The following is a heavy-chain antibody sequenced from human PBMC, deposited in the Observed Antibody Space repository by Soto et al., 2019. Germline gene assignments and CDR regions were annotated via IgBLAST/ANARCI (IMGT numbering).Heavy chain of an antibody. J-gene: IGHJ5*02. CDR3: ATAEVDH. Sequence: GSLRLSCAASGFTFGNHWMHWVRQAPGKGLEWVSRVISDGNTIDYADSVKGRFTVSRDNAKSTLYLQMNSLRAEDTAVYYCATAEVDHWGPGTLVTVSS. V-gene: IGHV3-74*01. CDR2: VISDGNTI. CDR1: GFTFGNHW.